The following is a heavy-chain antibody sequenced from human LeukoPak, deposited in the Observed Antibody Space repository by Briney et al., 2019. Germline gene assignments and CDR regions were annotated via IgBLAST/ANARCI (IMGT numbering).Heavy chain of an antibody. CDR2: ISNNGGYT. CDR1: AFIFSGHW. J-gene: IGHJ4*02. Sequence: GGSLRLSCEGSAFIFSGHWMNWVRQTPGKGLEWVSAISNNGGYTYYADSVQGRFTISRDNSKSTLCLQMNSLRAEDTAVYYCAKQLGYCSDGSCYFPYWGQGTLVTVSS. D-gene: IGHD2-15*01. V-gene: IGHV3-23*01. CDR3: AKQLGYCSDGSCYFPY.